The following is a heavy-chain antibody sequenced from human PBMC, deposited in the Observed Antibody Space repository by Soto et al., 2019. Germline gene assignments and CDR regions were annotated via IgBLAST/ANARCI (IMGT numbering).Heavy chain of an antibody. D-gene: IGHD3-10*01. CDR3: ARSLMNYYRLDD. Sequence: SETLSLTCTVSWGPVSNGSYYRRWIRQPRREGLEWIGNIFXSGSTYYNHSLKSRAGISVDSSKSQVSLKLTSVTAEDTAVYFCARSLMNYYRLDDWGQGALVTVSS. CDR2: IFXSGST. V-gene: IGHV4-30-4*01. J-gene: IGHJ4*02. CDR1: WGPVSNGSYY.